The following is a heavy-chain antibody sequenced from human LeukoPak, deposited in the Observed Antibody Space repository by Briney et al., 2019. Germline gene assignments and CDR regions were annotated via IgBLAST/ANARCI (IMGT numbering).Heavy chain of an antibody. CDR1: GLIFRSYW. D-gene: IGHD5-24*01. V-gene: IGHV3-7*01. CDR3: ARERDGRFFDY. J-gene: IGHJ4*02. CDR2: INQDGSEK. Sequence: GGSLRLSCAVSGLIFRSYWMSWVRQAPGKGLEWVANINQDGSEKYFVDSVKGRFTISRDNAKNSLHLQMNTLRAEDTAVYYCARERDGRFFDYWCQGTLVTVSS.